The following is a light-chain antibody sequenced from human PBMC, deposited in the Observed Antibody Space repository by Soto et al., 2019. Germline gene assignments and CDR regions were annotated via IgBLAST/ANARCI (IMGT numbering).Light chain of an antibody. CDR3: NSYTSSSSYV. V-gene: IGLV2-14*01. CDR2: EVS. J-gene: IGLJ1*01. Sequence: QSALTQPASVSGSPGQSITISCTGTSSDVGGHKFVSWYQQYPGKAPKVIIYEVSNRPSGVSHRFSGSKSGNTASLTISGLQSEDEADYYCNSYTSSSSYVFGTGTKVTVL. CDR1: SSDVGGHKF.